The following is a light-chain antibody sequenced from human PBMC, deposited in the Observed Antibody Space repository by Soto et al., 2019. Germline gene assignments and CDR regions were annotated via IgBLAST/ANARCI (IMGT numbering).Light chain of an antibody. J-gene: IGKJ5*01. Sequence: IVLTQSPGTMSLSPGQRATLSCRASQRVIGSPLAWYPHKPGQAPRLLIYGVSRRATGLPDRFTGIGSGTDFTLTISSLEPEDFAVFYCQVYGPSPPITFGPRTRLEI. CDR1: QRVIGSP. CDR2: GVS. CDR3: QVYGPSPPIT. V-gene: IGKV3-20*01.